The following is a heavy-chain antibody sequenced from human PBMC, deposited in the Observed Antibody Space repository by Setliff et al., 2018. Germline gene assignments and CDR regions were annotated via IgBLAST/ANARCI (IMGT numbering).Heavy chain of an antibody. Sequence: SETLSLTCTVSGGSISSGGYYWSWIRQHPGKGLEWIGYIYYSGSTYYNPSLKSRVTISVDTPKNQFSLKLSSVTAADTAVYYCAREGDSSGFDYWGQGTLVTVSS. J-gene: IGHJ4*02. CDR1: GGSISSGGYY. CDR2: IYYSGST. V-gene: IGHV4-31*03. CDR3: AREGDSSGFDY. D-gene: IGHD3-22*01.